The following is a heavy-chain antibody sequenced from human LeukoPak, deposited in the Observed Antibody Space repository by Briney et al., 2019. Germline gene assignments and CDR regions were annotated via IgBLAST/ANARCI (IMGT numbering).Heavy chain of an antibody. Sequence: ASVKVSCKASGYIFTDYYVHWVRQAPGQGLEWMGWINPKSGGTIYAQKLQGRVTMTRDTSITIAYMELSRLTSDDTAIYYCAREAVDSNSFDYWGQETLVTVSS. D-gene: IGHD4-23*01. J-gene: IGHJ4*02. V-gene: IGHV1-2*02. CDR3: AREAVDSNSFDY. CDR2: INPKSGGT. CDR1: GYIFTDYY.